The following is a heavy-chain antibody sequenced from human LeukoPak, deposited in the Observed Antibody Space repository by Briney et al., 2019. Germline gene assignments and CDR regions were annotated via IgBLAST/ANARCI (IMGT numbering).Heavy chain of an antibody. CDR2: INSDGSST. J-gene: IGHJ4*02. CDR3: ALPHSYGYGLFDY. Sequence: PGGSLRLSCAASGFTFSSYWVHWIRQAPGKGLVWVSRINSDGSSTSYADSVKGRFTISRDNAKNTLYLQMNSLRAEDTAVYYCALPHSYGYGLFDYWGQGTLVTVSS. D-gene: IGHD5-18*01. CDR1: GFTFSSYW. V-gene: IGHV3-74*01.